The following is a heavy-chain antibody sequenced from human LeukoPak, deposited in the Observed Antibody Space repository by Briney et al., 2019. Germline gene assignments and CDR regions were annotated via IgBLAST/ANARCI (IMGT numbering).Heavy chain of an antibody. CDR1: GFTFSSYW. CDR3: ARTLVYGSGSYFSVEELEITYYFDY. V-gene: IGHV3-7*03. J-gene: IGHJ4*02. CDR2: IKQDGSEK. Sequence: HPGGSLRLSCAASGFTFSSYWMSWVRQAPGEGLEWVANIKQDGSEKYYVDSVKGRFTISRDNAKNSLYLQMNSLRAEDTAVYYCARTLVYGSGSYFSVEELEITYYFDYWGQGTLVTVSS. D-gene: IGHD3-10*01.